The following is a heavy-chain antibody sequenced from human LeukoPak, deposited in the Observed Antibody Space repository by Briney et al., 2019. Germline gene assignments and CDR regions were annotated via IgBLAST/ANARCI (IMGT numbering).Heavy chain of an antibody. CDR1: GYTFTSYA. CDR3: ARPSRWLQYLYFDY. Sequence: GASVKVSCKASGYTFTSYAMHWVRQAPGQRLGWMGWINAGNGNTKYSQKFQGRVTITRDTSASTAYMELSSLRSEDTAVYYCARPSRWLQYLYFDYWGQGTLVTVSS. J-gene: IGHJ4*02. V-gene: IGHV1-3*01. D-gene: IGHD5-24*01. CDR2: INAGNGNT.